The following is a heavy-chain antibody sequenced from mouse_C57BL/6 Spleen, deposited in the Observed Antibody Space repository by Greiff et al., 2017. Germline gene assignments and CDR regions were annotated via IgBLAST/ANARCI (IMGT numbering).Heavy chain of an antibody. Sequence: QVQLQQSGPELVKPGASVKISCKASGYAFSSSWMNWVKQRPGKGLEWIGRIYPGDGDTNYNGKFKGKATLTADKSSSTAYMQLSSLTSEDSAVYFCARDGNCGGWYFDVWGTGTTVTVSS. V-gene: IGHV1-82*01. CDR2: IYPGDGDT. D-gene: IGHD2-1*01. CDR3: ARDGNCGGWYFDV. J-gene: IGHJ1*03. CDR1: GYAFSSSW.